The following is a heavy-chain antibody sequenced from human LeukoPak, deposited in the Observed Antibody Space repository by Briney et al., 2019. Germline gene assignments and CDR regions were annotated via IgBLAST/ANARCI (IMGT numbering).Heavy chain of an antibody. CDR3: ARNSYAFDM. Sequence: GGSLRLSCAASGFTFNDYEMNWVRQAPGKGLEWVSYISSSGRTIFYADSAKGRFTISRDNAKNSLYLQMNGLRAEDTAVYYCARNSYAFDMWGQGTMVTVSS. J-gene: IGHJ3*02. CDR2: ISSSGRTI. CDR1: GFTFNDYE. V-gene: IGHV3-48*03.